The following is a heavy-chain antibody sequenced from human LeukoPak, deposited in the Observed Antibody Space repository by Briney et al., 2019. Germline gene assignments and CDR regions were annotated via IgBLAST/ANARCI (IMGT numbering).Heavy chain of an antibody. D-gene: IGHD3-16*02. V-gene: IGHV4-39*01. Sequence: PSETLTLTCTVSGFSFSSSTYYWVWMPQPQGQELEWINTIDPGRSNSDSPSLKSTISMYTSKNTFFLHLSTLTAADTAVYYCAGLEGYTDHPDYWGQGTLVTVSS. CDR2: IDPGRSN. J-gene: IGHJ4*02. CDR1: GFSFSSSTYY. CDR3: AGLEGYTDHPDY.